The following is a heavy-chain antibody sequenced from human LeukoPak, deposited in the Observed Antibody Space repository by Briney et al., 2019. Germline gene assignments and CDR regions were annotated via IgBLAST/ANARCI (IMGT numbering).Heavy chain of an antibody. CDR2: ISSSSSYI. D-gene: IGHD4-23*01. V-gene: IGHV3-21*01. Sequence: GGSLRLSCAASGFTFSSYSMNWVRQAPGKGLEWVSSISSSSSYIYYADSVKGRFTISRDNSKNTLYLQMNSLRAEDTAVYYCAKVALGGYYFDYWGQGTLVTVSS. J-gene: IGHJ4*02. CDR1: GFTFSSYS. CDR3: AKVALGGYYFDY.